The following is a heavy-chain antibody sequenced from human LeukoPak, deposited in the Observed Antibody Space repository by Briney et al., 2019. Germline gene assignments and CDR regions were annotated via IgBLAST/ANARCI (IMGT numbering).Heavy chain of an antibody. V-gene: IGHV3-23*01. J-gene: IGHJ4*02. D-gene: IGHD3-10*01. CDR1: GFTFSSYA. CDR3: AKEGYYGSGSFPDH. Sequence: GGSLRLSCAASGFTFSSYAMSWVRQAPGKGLEWVSAISGSGGSTYYADSVKGRFTISRDNAKNTLYLQMNSLRAEDTAVYYCAKEGYYGSGSFPDHWGQGTLVTVSS. CDR2: ISGSGGST.